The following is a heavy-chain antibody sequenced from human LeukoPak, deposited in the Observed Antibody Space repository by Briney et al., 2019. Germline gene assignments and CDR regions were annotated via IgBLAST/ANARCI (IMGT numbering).Heavy chain of an antibody. CDR1: GYTFTGYY. Sequence: ASVKASCKAAGYTFTGYYMFWVRQAPGQGLEWMGRINPNSGGTNYAQKFQGRVTMTRDTSISTAYMELSRLRSDDTAVYYCASSEYYYDSSGYRSPFDYWGQGTLVTVSS. J-gene: IGHJ4*02. D-gene: IGHD3-22*01. CDR2: INPNSGGT. CDR3: ASSEYYYDSSGYRSPFDY. V-gene: IGHV1-2*06.